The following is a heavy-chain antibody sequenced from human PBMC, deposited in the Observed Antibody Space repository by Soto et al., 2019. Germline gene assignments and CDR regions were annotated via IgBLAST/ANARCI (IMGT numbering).Heavy chain of an antibody. D-gene: IGHD3-10*01. CDR3: ARARYYGSGSYGY. Sequence: PGGSLRLSCAASGFTFSSYSMNWVRQAPGKGLEWVSSISSISSYIYYADSVKGRFTISRDNAKNSLYLQMNSLRAEDTAVYYCARARYYGSGSYGYWGQGTLVTVSS. J-gene: IGHJ4*02. CDR1: GFTFSSYS. CDR2: ISSISSYI. V-gene: IGHV3-21*01.